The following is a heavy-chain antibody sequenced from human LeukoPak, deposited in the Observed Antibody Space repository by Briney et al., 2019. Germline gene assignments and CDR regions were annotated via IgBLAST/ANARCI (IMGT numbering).Heavy chain of an antibody. Sequence: SETLSVTCAVSGGSFFGSHWNWIRQSPEKGLEWIGEIHHDGRTNYNPSLKSRVTISVHTSKSQFFLKLTSVTAADTAVYYCARDTTTVVTLPYYIDFWGQGALVTGS. CDR3: ARDTTTVVTLPYYIDF. CDR2: IHHDGRT. D-gene: IGHD4-23*01. V-gene: IGHV4-34*01. CDR1: GGSFFGSH. J-gene: IGHJ4*02.